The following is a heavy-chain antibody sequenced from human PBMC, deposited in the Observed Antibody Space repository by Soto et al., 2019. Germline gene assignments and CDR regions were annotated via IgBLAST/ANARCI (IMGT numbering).Heavy chain of an antibody. V-gene: IGHV1-69*02. CDR2: IIPILGIA. Sequence: QVQLVQSGAEVKKPGSSVKVSCKASGGTFSSYTISWVRQAPGQGLEWMGRIIPILGIANYAQKFQGRVTITADKSTSTAYMELSSLSSDDTAVSYCATAYTGFFDYWGQGPLVTVSS. CDR3: ATAYTGFFDY. J-gene: IGHJ4*02. D-gene: IGHD4-4*01. CDR1: GGTFSSYT.